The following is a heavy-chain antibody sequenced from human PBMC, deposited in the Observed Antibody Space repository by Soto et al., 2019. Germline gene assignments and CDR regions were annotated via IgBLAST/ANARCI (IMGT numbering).Heavy chain of an antibody. CDR3: ARGGVITTKEND. CDR1: GYTFTSYD. V-gene: IGHV1-8*01. D-gene: IGHD3-22*01. J-gene: IGHJ4*02. CDR2: MNPNSGNT. Sequence: ASVKVSCKASGYTFTSYDINWVRQATGQGLEWMGWMNPNSGNTGYAQKFQGRVTMTRNTSISTAYMELSSLRSEDTAVYYCARGGVITTKENDWGQGPLVIVSS.